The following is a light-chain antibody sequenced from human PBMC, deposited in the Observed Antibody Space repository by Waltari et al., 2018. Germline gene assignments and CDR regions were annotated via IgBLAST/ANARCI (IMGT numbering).Light chain of an antibody. CDR1: QNIKIW. V-gene: IGKV1-5*03. J-gene: IGKJ1*01. CDR3: QQDETYPWT. Sequence: DIQLTQSPSTLSASVGDRVTITCRASQNIKIWLTWYQQKTGKAPNLLICKASSLQSGVQSRFSGSGSGTEFTLTINCLQPYVFATYYCQQDETYPWTFGHGTKVESK. CDR2: KAS.